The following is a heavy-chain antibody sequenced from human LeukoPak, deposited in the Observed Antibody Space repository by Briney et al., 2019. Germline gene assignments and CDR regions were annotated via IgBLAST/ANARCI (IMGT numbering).Heavy chain of an antibody. CDR2: ISGSGGST. CDR3: AKGSGILWLPRSSYYGMDV. D-gene: IGHD2-21*01. V-gene: IGHV3-23*01. Sequence: GESLRLSCAASGFTFSSYAMSWVRQAPGKGLEWVSAISGSGGSTYYADSVKGRFTISRDNSKNTLYLQMNSLRAEDTAVYYCAKGSGILWLPRSSYYGMDVWGQGTTVTVSS. J-gene: IGHJ6*02. CDR1: GFTFSSYA.